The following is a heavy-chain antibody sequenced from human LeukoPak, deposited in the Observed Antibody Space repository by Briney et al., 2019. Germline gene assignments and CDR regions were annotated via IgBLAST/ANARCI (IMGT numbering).Heavy chain of an antibody. V-gene: IGHV3-30-3*01. CDR3: ARSPSPYSSSWYYFDY. J-gene: IGHJ4*02. CDR1: GFTFSSYA. D-gene: IGHD6-13*01. Sequence: PGGSLRLSCAASGFTFSSYAMPWVRQAPGKGLEWVAVISYDGSNKYYADSVKGRFTISRDNSKNTLYLQMNSLRAEDTAVYYCARSPSPYSSSWYYFDYWGQGTLVTVSS. CDR2: ISYDGSNK.